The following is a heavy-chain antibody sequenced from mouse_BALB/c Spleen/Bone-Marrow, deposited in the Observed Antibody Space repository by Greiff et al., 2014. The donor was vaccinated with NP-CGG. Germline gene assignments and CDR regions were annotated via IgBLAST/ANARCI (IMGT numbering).Heavy chain of an antibody. V-gene: IGHV1-67*01. CDR2: ISTYYGDA. CDR3: ARRGSMDY. CDR1: GYTFTDYS. J-gene: IGHJ4*01. Sequence: VQLQQSGAELVRPGVSVKISCKCSGYTFTDYSIHWVRQSHAKSLEWIGVISTYYGDANYNQKFKGKATMTVDKSSSTAYMELARLTSEDSAIYYCARRGSMDYWGQGTSVTVSS.